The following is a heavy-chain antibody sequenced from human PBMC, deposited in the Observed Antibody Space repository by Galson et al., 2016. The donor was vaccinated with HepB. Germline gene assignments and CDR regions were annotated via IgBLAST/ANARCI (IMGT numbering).Heavy chain of an antibody. CDR2: ISYDSTNM. D-gene: IGHD3-16*01. Sequence: SLRLSCAASGFSFSTCTIHWVRQAPVKGLEWLAAISYDSTNMQYADSVKGRFTISRDNSRNTLYLQMNSLSADDTAVYYCAKDQWGGGIDNWGQGTLVTVSS. CDR1: GFSFSTCT. V-gene: IGHV3-30*04. J-gene: IGHJ4*02. CDR3: AKDQWGGGIDN.